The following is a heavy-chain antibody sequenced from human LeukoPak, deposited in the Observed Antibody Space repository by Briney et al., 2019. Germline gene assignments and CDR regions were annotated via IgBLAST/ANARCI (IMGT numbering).Heavy chain of an antibody. CDR1: GYTFTTYG. Sequence: ASVKVSSKASGYTFTTYGISWVRQAPGQGLEWMGWIGAYNGNTNYAQKLQGRVTMTTDTSTSTAYMELRSLRSDDTAVYYCARVKFIAAAGNDNWFDPWGQGTLVTVSS. J-gene: IGHJ5*02. CDR3: ARVKFIAAAGNDNWFDP. D-gene: IGHD6-13*01. V-gene: IGHV1-18*01. CDR2: IGAYNGNT.